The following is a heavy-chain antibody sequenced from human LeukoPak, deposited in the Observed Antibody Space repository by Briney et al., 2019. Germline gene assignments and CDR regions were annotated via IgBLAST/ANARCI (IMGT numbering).Heavy chain of an antibody. J-gene: IGHJ4*02. CDR3: ARGGLWFGESFFDY. V-gene: IGHV3-74*01. D-gene: IGHD3-10*01. Sequence: GGSLRLSCAASGFTFSSYWMHWVRHAPGKGLVWVSRINGDGTSTSYTDSVKGRFTISRDNSKNTLYLQMNSLRAEDTAVYYCARGGLWFGESFFDYWGQGTLVTVSS. CDR1: GFTFSSYW. CDR2: INGDGTST.